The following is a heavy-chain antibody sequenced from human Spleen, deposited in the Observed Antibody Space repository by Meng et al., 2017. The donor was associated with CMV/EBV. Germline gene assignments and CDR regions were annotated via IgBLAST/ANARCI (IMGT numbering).Heavy chain of an antibody. J-gene: IGHJ4*02. V-gene: IGHV3-7*01. CDR3: VRDKEDFHYFDY. Sequence: GESLKISCAASGFTFSSYWMSWVRQAPGKGLEWVANIQQDGSEKYYVDSVKGRFTISRDNAKNTLYLQMNSLRVEDTAVYYCVRDKEDFHYFDYWGQGTPVTVSS. CDR1: GFTFSSYW. CDR2: IQQDGSEK. D-gene: IGHD2/OR15-2a*01.